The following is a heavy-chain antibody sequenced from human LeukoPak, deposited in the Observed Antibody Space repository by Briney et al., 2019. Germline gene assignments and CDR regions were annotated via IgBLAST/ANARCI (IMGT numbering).Heavy chain of an antibody. CDR3: ARGLRYCTNGVCFRDAFDI. CDR2: INHSGST. CDR1: SGSFSGYY. V-gene: IGHV4-34*01. J-gene: IGHJ3*02. Sequence: SETLSLTCSVYSGSFSGYYWSWIRQPPGKGLEWIGEINHSGSTNYNPSLKSRVTISVDTSKNQFSLKLSSVTAADTAVYYCARGLRYCTNGVCFRDAFDIWGQGTMVTVSS. D-gene: IGHD2-8*01.